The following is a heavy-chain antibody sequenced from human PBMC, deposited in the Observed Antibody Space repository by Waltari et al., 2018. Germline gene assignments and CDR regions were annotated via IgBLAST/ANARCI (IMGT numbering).Heavy chain of an antibody. J-gene: IGHJ6*03. CDR3: ARNMESPYNAPYYFYYMDV. D-gene: IGHD3-10*01. V-gene: IGHV4-39*01. CDR2: IYYRGVP. CDR1: GASITNSNSY. Sequence: QLQLQESGPGLVKPSETLSLTCSVSGASITNSNSYWSWIRQPPGKGLEWIGSIYYRGVPDSSPSLKSLFTISLDTSKNQLSLKVSSVTVADTAIYFCARNMESPYNAPYYFYYMDVWGKGTTVTVSS.